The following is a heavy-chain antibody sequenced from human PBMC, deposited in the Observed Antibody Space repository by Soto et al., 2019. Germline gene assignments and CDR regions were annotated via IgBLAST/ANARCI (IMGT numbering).Heavy chain of an antibody. J-gene: IGHJ6*02. CDR1: GFNFNDYG. CDR2: ISWNSVSI. D-gene: IGHD3-10*01. CDR3: AKDMENGYNPYYYYGMDV. V-gene: IGHV3-9*01. Sequence: GGSLKLSCAASGFNFNDYGMHWVRQAPGKGLEWVSSISWNSVSIGYADSVKGRFTISRDNAKNSLYLQMNSLRAEDTALYYCAKDMENGYNPYYYYGMDVWGQGTTVTVSS.